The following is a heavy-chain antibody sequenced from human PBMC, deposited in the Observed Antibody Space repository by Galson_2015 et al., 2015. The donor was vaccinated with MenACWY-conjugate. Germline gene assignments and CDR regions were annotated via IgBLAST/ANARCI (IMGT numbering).Heavy chain of an antibody. D-gene: IGHD1-26*01. V-gene: IGHV4-39*01. J-gene: IGHJ5*02. CDR2: IYYSGST. CDR1: GGSISSSSYY. Sequence: SETLSLTCTVSGGSISSSSYYWGWIRQPPGKGLEWIGSIYYSGSTYYNPSLKSRVTISVDTSKNQSSLKLSSVTAADTAVYYCARQEVGATLQWFDPWGQGTLVTVSS. CDR3: ARQEVGATLQWFDP.